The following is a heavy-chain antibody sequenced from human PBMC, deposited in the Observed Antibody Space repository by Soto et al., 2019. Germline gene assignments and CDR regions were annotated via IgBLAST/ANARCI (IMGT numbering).Heavy chain of an antibody. J-gene: IGHJ6*02. CDR1: GGSISSDNYH. CDR3: AREVGVGDSDYYGLDV. Sequence: QVQLQQSGPGLVKPSQTLYLTCTVSGGSISSDNYHWTWISQSPGKGLEWFGYIYYSGSIFYTLSFKSRVTISVDTPKNLFSLQLSSVTAADTAVYFCAREVGVGDSDYYGLDVWGQVTTVNVSS. V-gene: IGHV4-30-4*08. D-gene: IGHD2-21*02. CDR2: IYYSGSI.